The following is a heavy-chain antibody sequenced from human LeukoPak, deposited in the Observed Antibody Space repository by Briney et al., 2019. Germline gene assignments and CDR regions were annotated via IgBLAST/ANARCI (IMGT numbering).Heavy chain of an antibody. CDR2: IKSKTDGGTT. J-gene: IGHJ1*01. CDR3: TTVPESGTYYF. V-gene: IGHV3-15*01. CDR1: TFTFTNGW. D-gene: IGHD1-26*01. Sequence: GGSLRLSCAASTFTFTNGWMSWVRQAPGKGLEWVGRIKSKTDGGTTDYAAPVKGRFTISRDDSKNTLYLQMNSLKTEDTAVYYCTTVPESGTYYFGGQGTLVTVSS.